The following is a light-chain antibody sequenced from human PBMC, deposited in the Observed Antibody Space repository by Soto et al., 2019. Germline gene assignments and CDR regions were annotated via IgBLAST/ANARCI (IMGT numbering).Light chain of an antibody. CDR1: QSVSTY. CDR2: DAS. J-gene: IGKJ4*01. V-gene: IGKV3-11*01. Sequence: ETVLTQSPAILSLSPGERATLSCRASQSVSTYLAWYQQKPGQAPRLLIYDASNRATGIPARFIGSGSGTDFTLTIRGLEPEDSAVYYCQQRINWPLTFGGGTKVEI. CDR3: QQRINWPLT.